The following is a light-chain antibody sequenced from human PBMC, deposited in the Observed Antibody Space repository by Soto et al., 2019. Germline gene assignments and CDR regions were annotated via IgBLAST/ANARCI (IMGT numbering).Light chain of an antibody. Sequence: QLVLTQPPSASGTPGQRVTISCSGSGSNIGSNTINWYQQLPGTAPKLLIYSNNQRPSGVPDRFSGSRSGPSASLAISGLQSEDEADYYCAAWDDTLNGPVFGGGTKLTVL. J-gene: IGLJ2*01. CDR3: AAWDDTLNGPV. V-gene: IGLV1-44*01. CDR2: SNN. CDR1: GSNIGSNT.